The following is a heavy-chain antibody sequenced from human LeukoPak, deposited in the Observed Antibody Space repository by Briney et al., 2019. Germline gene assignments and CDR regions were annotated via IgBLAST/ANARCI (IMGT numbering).Heavy chain of an antibody. V-gene: IGHV4-39*07. CDR2: IYYSGST. CDR1: GGSISSSSYY. J-gene: IGHJ6*03. CDR3: ARVDLGYCSGGSCQLKNYYYYYMDV. D-gene: IGHD2-15*01. Sequence: SETLSLTCTVSGGSISSSSYYWGWIRQPPGKGLEWIGSIYYSGSTYYNPSLKSRVTISVDTSKNQFSLKLSSVTAADTAVYYCARVDLGYCSGGSCQLKNYYYYYMDVWGKGTTVTVSS.